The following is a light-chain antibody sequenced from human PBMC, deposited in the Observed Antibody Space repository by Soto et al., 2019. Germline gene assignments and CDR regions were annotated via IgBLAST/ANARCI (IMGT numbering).Light chain of an antibody. CDR2: DAS. Sequence: DSPLTQSPSTLSASLGDRVPITCRASQSISSWLAWYQQKPGKAPKLLIYDASSLESGVPSRFSGSGSGTEFTLTISSLQPDDFATYYCQQYNSYSPTFGQGTKVDI. CDR1: QSISSW. J-gene: IGKJ1*01. CDR3: QQYNSYSPT. V-gene: IGKV1-5*01.